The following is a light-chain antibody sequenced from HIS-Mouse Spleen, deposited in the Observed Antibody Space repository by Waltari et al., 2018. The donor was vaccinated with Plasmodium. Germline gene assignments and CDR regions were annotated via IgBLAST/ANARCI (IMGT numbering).Light chain of an antibody. CDR1: SRDVGSYNL. V-gene: IGLV2-23*01. CDR2: EGS. CDR3: CSYAGSSTYV. Sequence: QSALTQPASVSGSPGPPITIYCTGPSRDVGSYNLSSWYQQHPGKAPKLMIYEGSKRPSGVSNRFSGSKSGNTASLTISGLQAEDEADYYCCSYAGSSTYVFGTGTKVTVL. J-gene: IGLJ1*01.